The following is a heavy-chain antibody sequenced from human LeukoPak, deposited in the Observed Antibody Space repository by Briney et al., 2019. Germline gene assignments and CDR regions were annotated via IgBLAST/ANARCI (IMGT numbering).Heavy chain of an antibody. CDR1: GGTFSSYA. CDR2: NIPIFGTA. D-gene: IGHD6-19*01. V-gene: IGHV1-69*05. Sequence: SVKVSCKTSGGTFSSYAISWVRQAPGQGLEWMGGNIPIFGTANYAQKFQGRVTITTDESTSTAYMELSSLRSEDTAVYYCARDKSSSGWANWFDPWGQGTLVTVSS. J-gene: IGHJ5*02. CDR3: ARDKSSSGWANWFDP.